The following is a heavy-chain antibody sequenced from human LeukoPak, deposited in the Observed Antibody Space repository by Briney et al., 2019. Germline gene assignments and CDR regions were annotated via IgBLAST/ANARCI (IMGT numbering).Heavy chain of an antibody. J-gene: IGHJ4*02. CDR2: LSYDGSNK. D-gene: IGHD4-17*01. CDR1: GFTSSSYA. Sequence: GRSLRLSCAASGFTSSSYAFHWGRETPGTGLEWVAVLSYDGSNKYYADSVKGRFTTSRDNSKHVPYMQMSRLRDEPTALYYCARDTSTMVTLPGLDGWGPGTMVTAAS. V-gene: IGHV3-30*04. CDR3: ARDTSTMVTLPGLDG.